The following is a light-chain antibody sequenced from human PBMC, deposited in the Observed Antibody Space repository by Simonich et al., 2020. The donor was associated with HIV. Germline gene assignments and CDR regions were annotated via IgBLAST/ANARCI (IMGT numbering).Light chain of an antibody. CDR3: SSYTSSSTLV. CDR1: SRDVGGYNY. J-gene: IGLJ3*02. V-gene: IGLV2-11*01. CDR2: DVS. Sequence: QSALTQPRSVSGSPGQSVTISCTGTSRDVGGYNYVSLYQQYPGKAPKLMIYDVSERPAGVPARFSGSKSGNTASLTISGLQAEDEADYYCSSYTSSSTLVFGGGTKLTVL.